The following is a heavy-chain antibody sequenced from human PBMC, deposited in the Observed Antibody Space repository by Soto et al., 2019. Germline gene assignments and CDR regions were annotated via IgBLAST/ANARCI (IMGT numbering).Heavy chain of an antibody. CDR3: AKITTVTTPYSYYYGMDV. Sequence: QVQLVESGGGVVQPGRSLRLSCAASGFTFSSYGMHWVRQAPGKGLEWVAVISYDGSNKYYADSVKGRFTISRDNSKNTLYLQMNSLRAEDTAVYYCAKITTVTTPYSYYYGMDVWGQGTTVTVSS. CDR1: GFTFSSYG. CDR2: ISYDGSNK. D-gene: IGHD4-17*01. V-gene: IGHV3-30*18. J-gene: IGHJ6*02.